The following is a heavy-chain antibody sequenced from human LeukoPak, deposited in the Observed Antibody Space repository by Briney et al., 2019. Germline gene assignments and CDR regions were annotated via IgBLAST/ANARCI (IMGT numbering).Heavy chain of an antibody. V-gene: IGHV3-23*01. CDR1: GFTFGSYA. D-gene: IGHD2-15*01. Sequence: GGSLRLSCVASGFTFGSYAMHWVRQAPGKGLEWVSAISGSGGSTYYADSVKGRFTISRDNSKNTLYLQMNSLRAEDTAVYYCANSAVVVVAATDYYYGMDVWGQGTTVTVSS. J-gene: IGHJ6*02. CDR3: ANSAVVVVAATDYYYGMDV. CDR2: ISGSGGST.